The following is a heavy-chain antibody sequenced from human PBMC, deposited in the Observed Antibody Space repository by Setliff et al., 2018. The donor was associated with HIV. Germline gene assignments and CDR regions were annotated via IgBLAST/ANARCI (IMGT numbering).Heavy chain of an antibody. Sequence: SSETLSLTCAASGDSVSGYYWSWIRQPAGRGLEWIGRVHNSAGSNYNPSLKSRVTMSVDTAKNQLSLKLTAVSAADTAVYYCARDRIEVLADSPHDVFDIWGRGIMVTVSS. CDR3: ARDRIEVLADSPHDVFDI. CDR2: VHNSAGS. CDR1: GDSVSGYY. J-gene: IGHJ3*02. V-gene: IGHV4-4*07. D-gene: IGHD3-22*01.